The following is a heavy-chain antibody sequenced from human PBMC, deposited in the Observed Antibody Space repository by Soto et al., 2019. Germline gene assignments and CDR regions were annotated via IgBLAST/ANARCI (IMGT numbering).Heavy chain of an antibody. CDR3: ARGPSGDNVDS. J-gene: IGHJ4*02. Sequence: QVQLQESGPGLVKPSQTLSLTCTVSGGSISTVDYWWSWIRQSPDMGLEWIGHIYDGGRTYNNPSLESRVPXSXXPSKSQLSLTLSSVSAADTAVYYCARGPSGDNVDSWGQGTLVTVSS. V-gene: IGHV4-30-4*01. CDR1: GGSISTVDYW. CDR2: IYDGGRT. D-gene: IGHD7-27*01.